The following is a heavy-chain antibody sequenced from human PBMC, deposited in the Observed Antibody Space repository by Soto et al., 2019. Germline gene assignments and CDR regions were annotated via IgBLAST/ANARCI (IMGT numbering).Heavy chain of an antibody. Sequence: GGSLILSCASSRFSFSTYTMRCCRRAPGKGLEWVSAISGSGGSPSYADSVQGRFTISRDNPKKTLYLQMNSLRAEDTAVYYCAKARCTTSNCYVPDYWGQGT. CDR3: AKARCTTSNCYVPDY. D-gene: IGHD2-8*01. CDR1: RFSFSTYT. J-gene: IGHJ4*02. CDR2: ISGSGGSP. V-gene: IGHV3-23*01.